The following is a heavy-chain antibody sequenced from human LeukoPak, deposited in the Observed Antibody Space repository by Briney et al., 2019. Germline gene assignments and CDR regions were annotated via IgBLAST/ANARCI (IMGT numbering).Heavy chain of an antibody. Sequence: PGRSLRLSCVASAFTFSIYGMHWVRQAPGKGLEWVAVISYDGSKTYYADSVKGRLTISRDNSKNTLYLQMNSLRAEDTAVYYCASPGGYDFWSGPFDYWGQGTLVTVSS. V-gene: IGHV3-30*03. CDR3: ASPGGYDFWSGPFDY. CDR2: ISYDGSKT. D-gene: IGHD3-3*01. J-gene: IGHJ4*02. CDR1: AFTFSIYG.